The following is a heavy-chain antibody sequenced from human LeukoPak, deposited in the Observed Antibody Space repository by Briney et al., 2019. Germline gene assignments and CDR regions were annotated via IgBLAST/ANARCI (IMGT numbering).Heavy chain of an antibody. CDR2: IYYSGST. J-gene: IGHJ4*02. V-gene: IGHV4-59*01. CDR1: GGSISSYY. Sequence: SETLSLTCTVSGGSISSYYWSWIPQPPGKGLEWIGYIYYSGSTNYNPSLKSRVTISVDTSKNQFSLKLSSVTAADTAVYYCASLLYWGQGTLVTVSS. CDR3: ASLLY.